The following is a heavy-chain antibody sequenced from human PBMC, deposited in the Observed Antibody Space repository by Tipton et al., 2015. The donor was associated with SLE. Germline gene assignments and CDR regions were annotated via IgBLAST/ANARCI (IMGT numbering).Heavy chain of an antibody. CDR3: AQGSDSSSSDLPLFDY. CDR1: GFTFRSYW. D-gene: IGHD3-22*01. V-gene: IGHV3-74*03. CDR2: IISDGSGT. J-gene: IGHJ4*02. Sequence: GSLRLSCAASGFTFRSYWMHWVRQAPGKGLVWVSGIISDGSGTTYADSVKGRFTISRDNAKNTLFLQMNSLRADDTAVYYCAQGSDSSSSDLPLFDYWGQGTLVTVSS.